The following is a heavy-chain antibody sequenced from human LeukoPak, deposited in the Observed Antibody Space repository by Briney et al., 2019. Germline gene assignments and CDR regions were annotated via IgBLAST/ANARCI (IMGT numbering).Heavy chain of an antibody. CDR3: AVVVGATTAFDY. Sequence: ASVKVSCKVSGYTLTELSMHWVRQAPGKGLEWMGGFDPEDGETIYAQKFQGRVTMTEDTSTDTAHMELSSLRSEDTAVYYCAVVVGATTAFDYWGQGTLVTVSS. D-gene: IGHD1-26*01. CDR1: GYTLTELS. J-gene: IGHJ4*02. V-gene: IGHV1-24*01. CDR2: FDPEDGET.